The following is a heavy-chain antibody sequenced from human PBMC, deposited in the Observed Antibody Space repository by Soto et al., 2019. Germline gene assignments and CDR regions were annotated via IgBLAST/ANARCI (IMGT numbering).Heavy chain of an antibody. Sequence: PGGSLRLSCAASGFTFSNAWMYRVRQAPGKGMEWVGRIKSKAAGGTTDYAAPVKGRFTISRDDSKNTLYLQMNRLKTEDTAVNYCTTATSMIDDWDQGTLVTVSA. V-gene: IGHV3-15*07. CDR2: IKSKAAGGTT. J-gene: IGHJ4*02. CDR1: GFTFSNAW. CDR3: TTATSMIDD.